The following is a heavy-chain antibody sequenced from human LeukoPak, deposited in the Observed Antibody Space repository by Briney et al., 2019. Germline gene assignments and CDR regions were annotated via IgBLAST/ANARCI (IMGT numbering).Heavy chain of an antibody. Sequence: SETLSLTCAVSGGSISSSNWWSWVRQPPGKGLEWIGDIYHSGSTNYNPSLKSRVTLSVDTSKNEFSLKLSSVTAADTAVYYCARGPPPDLDYWGRGTLVTVSS. J-gene: IGHJ4*02. V-gene: IGHV4-4*02. CDR3: ARGPPPDLDY. CDR2: IYHSGST. CDR1: GGSISSSNW.